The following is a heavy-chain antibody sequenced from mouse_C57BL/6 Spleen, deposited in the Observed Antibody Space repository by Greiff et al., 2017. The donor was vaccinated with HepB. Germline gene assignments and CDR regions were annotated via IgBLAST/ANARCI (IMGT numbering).Heavy chain of an antibody. CDR1: GYTFTSYW. Sequence: QVQLQQPGAELVRPGSSVKLSCKASGYTFTSYWMDWVKQRPGQGLEWIGNIYPSDSETHYNQKFKDKATLTVDKSSSTAYMQLSSLTSEDSAVYYCARWDITAVVAPYAMDYWGQGTSVTVSS. V-gene: IGHV1-61*01. D-gene: IGHD1-1*01. CDR2: IYPSDSET. CDR3: ARWDITAVVAPYAMDY. J-gene: IGHJ4*01.